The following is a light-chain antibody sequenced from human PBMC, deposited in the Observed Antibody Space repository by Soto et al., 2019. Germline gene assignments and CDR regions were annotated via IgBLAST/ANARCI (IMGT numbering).Light chain of an antibody. V-gene: IGKV1-27*01. CDR1: QGIRNF. J-gene: IGKJ3*01. CDR3: QKYSSVPV. Sequence: DIQMTQSPPSLSASVGDRVTITCRASQGIRNFVAWYQQKPGKAPKLLIYAASTLQSGVPSRFNVSGSGTDFTLTINSLQPEDVATYSCQKYSSVPVFGAGTKVEIK. CDR2: AAS.